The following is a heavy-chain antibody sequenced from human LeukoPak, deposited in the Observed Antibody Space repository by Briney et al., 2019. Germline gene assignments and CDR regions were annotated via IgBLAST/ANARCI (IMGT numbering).Heavy chain of an antibody. CDR1: GGSFSGYY. Sequence: SETLSLTCAVYGGSFSGYYWSWIRQPPGKGLEWIGEINHSGSTNYNPSLKSRVTISVDTSKNQFSLKLSSLTAADTAVYYCARDEVVVVFDLWGRGTLVTVSS. CDR3: ARDEVVVVFDL. J-gene: IGHJ2*01. CDR2: INHSGST. V-gene: IGHV4-34*01. D-gene: IGHD2-15*01.